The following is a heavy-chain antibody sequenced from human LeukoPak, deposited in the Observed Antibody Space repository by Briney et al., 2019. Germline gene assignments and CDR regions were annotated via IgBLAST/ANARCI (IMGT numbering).Heavy chain of an antibody. D-gene: IGHD3-22*01. V-gene: IGHV5-51*01. CDR3: ARQPYYYDSSGYHDAFGI. Sequence: GESLKISCKGSGYSFTSYWIGWVRQMPGKGLEWMGIIYPGDSHTTYSPSFQGQVTISVDKSISTAYLQWSSLKASDTAMYYCARQPYYYDSSGYHDAFGIWGRGTMVTVSS. J-gene: IGHJ3*02. CDR1: GYSFTSYW. CDR2: IYPGDSHT.